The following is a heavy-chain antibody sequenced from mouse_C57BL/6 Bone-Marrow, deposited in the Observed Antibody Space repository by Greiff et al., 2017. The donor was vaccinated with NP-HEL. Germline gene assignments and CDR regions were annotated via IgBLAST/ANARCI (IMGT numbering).Heavy chain of an antibody. CDR1: GYTFTDYY. J-gene: IGHJ3*01. V-gene: IGHV1-19*01. CDR2: INPYNGGT. Sequence: SGPVLVKPGASVKMSCKASGYTFTDYYMNWVKQSHGKSLEWIGVINPYNGGTSYNQKFKGKATLTVDKSSSTAYMELNSLTSEDSAVYYCAPYYYGNYDRFAYWGQGTLVTVSA. CDR3: APYYYGNYDRFAY. D-gene: IGHD2-1*01.